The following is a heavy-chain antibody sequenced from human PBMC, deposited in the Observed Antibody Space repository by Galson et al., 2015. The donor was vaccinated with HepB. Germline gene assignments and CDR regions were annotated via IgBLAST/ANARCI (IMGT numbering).Heavy chain of an antibody. CDR1: GFTVSSNY. CDR3: ARAHSKTYYYDSRGPA. J-gene: IGHJ4*02. CDR2: IYSGGST. D-gene: IGHD3-22*01. Sequence: SLRLSCAASGFTVSSNYMSWVRQAPGKGLEWVSVIYSGGSTYYADSVKGRFTISRDNSKNTLYLQMNSLRAEDTAVYYCARAHSKTYYYDSRGPARGQGTLVTVSS. V-gene: IGHV3-66*01.